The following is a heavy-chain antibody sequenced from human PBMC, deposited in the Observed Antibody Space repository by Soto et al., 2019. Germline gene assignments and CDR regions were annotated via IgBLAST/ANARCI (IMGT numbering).Heavy chain of an antibody. Sequence: PGGSLRLSCAASGFTFSSYSMNWVRQAPGKGLEWVSSISSSSSYIYYADSVKGRFTISRDNAKNSLYLQMNSLRAEDTAVYYCASAPSITIFGVTGPRYWGQGTLVTVSS. V-gene: IGHV3-21*01. CDR2: ISSSSSYI. J-gene: IGHJ4*02. CDR3: ASAPSITIFGVTGPRY. CDR1: GFTFSSYS. D-gene: IGHD3-3*01.